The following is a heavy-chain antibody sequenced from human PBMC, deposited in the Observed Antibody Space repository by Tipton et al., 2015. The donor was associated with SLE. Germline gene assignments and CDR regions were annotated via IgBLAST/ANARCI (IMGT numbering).Heavy chain of an antibody. CDR2: ISSSSSTI. V-gene: IGHV3-48*01. J-gene: IGHJ4*02. CDR1: GFTFSSYS. D-gene: IGHD3-16*01. Sequence: SLRLSCAASGFTFSSYSMNWVRQAPGKGLEWVSYISSSSSTIYYADSVKGRFTISRDNSKNTLYLQMNSLRAEDTAVYYCAKGGIGELIDYWGQGTLVTVSS. CDR3: AKGGIGELIDY.